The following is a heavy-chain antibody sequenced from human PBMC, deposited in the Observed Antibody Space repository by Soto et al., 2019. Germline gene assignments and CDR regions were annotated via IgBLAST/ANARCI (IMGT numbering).Heavy chain of an antibody. CDR3: AKRMTVLLWFGESSNFDY. D-gene: IGHD3-10*01. Sequence: GGSLRLSCAASGFTFSSYAMSWVRQAPGKGLEWVSAISGSGGSTYYADSVKGRFTISRDNSKNTLYLQMNSLRAEDTAVYYCAKRMTVLLWFGESSNFDYWGQGTLVTVSS. V-gene: IGHV3-23*01. CDR1: GFTFSSYA. CDR2: ISGSGGST. J-gene: IGHJ4*02.